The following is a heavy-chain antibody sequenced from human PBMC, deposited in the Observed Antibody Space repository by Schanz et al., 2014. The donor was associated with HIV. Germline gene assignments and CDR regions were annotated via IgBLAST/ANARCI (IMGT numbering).Heavy chain of an antibody. CDR2: IYHSGST. D-gene: IGHD5-18*01. CDR3: ARTYSYDDYFDY. Sequence: QVQLQESGPGLVKPSQTLSLTCTVSGGSISSGGYYWSWIRQHPGKGLEWIGYIYHSGSTYYNPSLKSRVTISVDRSKNQYSLNLPPGTAADTAVYYCARTYSYDDYFDYWGQGTLVTVSS. V-gene: IGHV4-31*03. J-gene: IGHJ4*02. CDR1: GGSISSGGYY.